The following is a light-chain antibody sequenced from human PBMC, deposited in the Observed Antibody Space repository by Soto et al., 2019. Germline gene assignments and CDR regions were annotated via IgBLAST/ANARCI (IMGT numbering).Light chain of an antibody. V-gene: IGLV6-57*03. CDR1: SGSIASNY. J-gene: IGLJ3*02. CDR2: DDN. Sequence: NFMLTQPHSVSESPGKTVTMSCTRSSGSIASNYVQWFQLRPGSAPTTVIYDDNQRPSGVPDRFSGSIDRSSNSAFLTISGLKTEDEADYFCESYDSITWVCGGGTKLTVL. CDR3: ESYDSITWV.